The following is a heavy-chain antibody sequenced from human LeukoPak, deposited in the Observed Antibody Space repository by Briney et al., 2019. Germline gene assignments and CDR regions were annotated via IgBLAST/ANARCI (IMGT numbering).Heavy chain of an antibody. J-gene: IGHJ6*02. V-gene: IGHV3-23*01. Sequence: PGGSLRLSCAASGFTFSSYAVSWVRQAPGKGLEWVSAISGSGGSTYYADSVKGRFTISRDNSKNTLYLQMNSLRAEDTAVYYCAKDTIAAPGASFDYYGMDVWGQGTTVTVSS. CDR2: ISGSGGST. CDR3: AKDTIAAPGASFDYYGMDV. D-gene: IGHD6-13*01. CDR1: GFTFSSYA.